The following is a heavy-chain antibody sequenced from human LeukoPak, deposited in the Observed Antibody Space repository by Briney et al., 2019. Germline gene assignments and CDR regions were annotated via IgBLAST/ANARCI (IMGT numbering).Heavy chain of an antibody. V-gene: IGHV3-23*01. CDR1: GFTFSSYA. J-gene: IGHJ4*02. Sequence: GGSLRLSCAASGFTFSSYAMSWVRQALGKGLEWVSAISGSGGSTYYADSVKGRFTISRDNSKNTLYLQMNSLRAEDTAVYYCCISNYDFWSGYYDWGQGTLVTVSS. D-gene: IGHD3-3*01. CDR2: ISGSGGST. CDR3: CISNYDFWSGYYD.